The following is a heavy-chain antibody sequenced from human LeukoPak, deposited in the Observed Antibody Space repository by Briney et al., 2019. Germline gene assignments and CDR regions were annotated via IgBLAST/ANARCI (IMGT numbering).Heavy chain of an antibody. CDR3: VKEGADV. V-gene: IGHV3-9*01. J-gene: IGHJ6*02. CDR1: GFTFDDDA. CDR2: ISWNSGSI. Sequence: PGRSVRLSCAASGFTFDDDAMHWVRQAPGKGLEWVSGISWNSGSIGYADSVKGRFTISRDNAKNSLYLQMNSLRAEDTALYYCVKEGADVWGQGTTVTVSS. D-gene: IGHD1-26*01.